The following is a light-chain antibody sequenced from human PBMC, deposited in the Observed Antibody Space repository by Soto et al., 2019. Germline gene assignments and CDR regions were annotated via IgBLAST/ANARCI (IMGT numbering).Light chain of an antibody. Sequence: QSALTQPASVSGSPGQSITISCTGTSSDVGGFNYVSWYQQHPGKAPKLMLYEVINRPSGVSNRFSGSKSGNTASLSSSGLQAEAEADYYCSSDAGSSTVFGGGTQLTVL. J-gene: IGLJ7*01. CDR2: EVI. V-gene: IGLV2-14*01. CDR3: SSDAGSSTV. CDR1: SSDVGGFNY.